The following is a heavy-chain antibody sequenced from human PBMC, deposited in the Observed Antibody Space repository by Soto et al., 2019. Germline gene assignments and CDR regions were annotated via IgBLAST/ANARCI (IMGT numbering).Heavy chain of an antibody. Sequence: PSETLSLTCAAYGGSFSDYYWSWIRQPPWKVLEWIGGINHSGGASYNPSLTSRVTISVDTSKSQFSLKLASVTAADRAVYYCARGSVGTVDSSRLYEYWGQGTPVTASS. CDR2: INHSGGA. D-gene: IGHD3-22*01. CDR1: GGSFSDYY. J-gene: IGHJ4*02. CDR3: ARGSVGTVDSSRLYEY. V-gene: IGHV4-34*01.